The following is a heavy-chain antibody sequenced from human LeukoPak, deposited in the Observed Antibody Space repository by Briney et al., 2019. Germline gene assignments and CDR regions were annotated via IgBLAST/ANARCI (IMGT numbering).Heavy chain of an antibody. CDR2: INHSGST. CDR3: ARGPWWDCSSTGCYGGKPFDY. J-gene: IGHJ4*02. Sequence: SETLSLTCAVYGGSFSGYYWSWIRQPPGKGLEWIGEINHSGSTNYNPSLKSRVTISVDTSKNQFSLKLSSVTAADTAVYYCARGPWWDCSSTGCYGGKPFDYWGQGTLVTVSS. CDR1: GGSFSGYY. D-gene: IGHD2-2*01. V-gene: IGHV4-34*01.